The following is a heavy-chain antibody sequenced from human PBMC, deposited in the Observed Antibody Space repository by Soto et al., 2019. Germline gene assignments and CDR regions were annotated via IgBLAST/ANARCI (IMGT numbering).Heavy chain of an antibody. D-gene: IGHD4-17*01. CDR3: ARDYGDFHFVAY. CDR2: ISYDGSNK. V-gene: IGHV3-30*16. J-gene: IGHJ4*02. CDR1: GGTFSSYA. Sequence: QVQLVQSGAEVKKPGSSVKVSCKASGGTFSSYAISWVRQAPGQGLEWVAVISYDGSNKYYADSVKGRFTISRDNSKNTLYLQMNSLRAEDTAVYYCARDYGDFHFVAYWGQGTLVTVSS.